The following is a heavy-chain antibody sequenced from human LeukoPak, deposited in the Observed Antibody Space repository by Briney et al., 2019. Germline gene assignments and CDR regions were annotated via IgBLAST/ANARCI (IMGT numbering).Heavy chain of an antibody. D-gene: IGHD6-6*01. J-gene: IGHJ6*03. CDR3: AGLAARQEDGYYYYYMDV. CDR1: GDSISSSNW. V-gene: IGHV4-4*02. Sequence: SETLSLTCTVSGDSISSSNWWSWVRQPPGKGLEWIGEIYHSGITNYNPSLKSRVTISVDKSKNQFFLNLSSVTAADTAMYYCAGLAARQEDGYYYYYMDVWGRGTTVTVSS. CDR2: IYHSGIT.